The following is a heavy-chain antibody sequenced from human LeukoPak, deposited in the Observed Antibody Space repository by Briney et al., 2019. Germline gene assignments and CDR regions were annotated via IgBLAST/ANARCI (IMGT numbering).Heavy chain of an antibody. CDR3: ARDGIVVVPAATPTTGMDV. CDR2: IYTSGST. CDR1: GGSISSYY. Sequence: SETLSLTCTVSGGSISSYYWSWIRQPAGKGLEWIGRIYTSGSTNYNPSLKSRVTMSVDTSKNQFSLKLSSVTAADTAVYYCARDGIVVVPAATPTTGMDVWGRGTTVTVSS. J-gene: IGHJ6*02. V-gene: IGHV4-4*07. D-gene: IGHD2-2*01.